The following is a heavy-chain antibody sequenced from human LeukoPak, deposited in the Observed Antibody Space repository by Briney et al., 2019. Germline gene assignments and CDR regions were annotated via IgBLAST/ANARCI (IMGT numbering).Heavy chain of an antibody. J-gene: IGHJ3*02. D-gene: IGHD6-13*01. CDR2: IRQDGSEK. Sequence: GGSLRLSCAASGFTFSSYWMSWVRQAPGKGLEWVANIRQDGSEKYYVDSVKGRFTISRDNAKNSLYLQMNSPRAEDTAVYYCAREGGSWYPDAFDIWGQGTMVTVSS. CDR3: AREGGSWYPDAFDI. V-gene: IGHV3-7*01. CDR1: GFTFSSYW.